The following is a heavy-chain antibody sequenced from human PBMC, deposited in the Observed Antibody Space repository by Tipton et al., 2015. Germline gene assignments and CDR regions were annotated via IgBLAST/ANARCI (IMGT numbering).Heavy chain of an antibody. CDR1: SDSISKYY. CDR3: ARDAWAGDTRGFYYIY. J-gene: IGHJ4*02. CDR2: IQYSGST. V-gene: IGHV4-59*01. Sequence: LRLSCSVSSDSISKYYWSWIRQPPGKELEWIGYIQYSGSTNYNPSLKSRVTISVDTSKNQFSLKLTSVTAADTAVYYCARDAWAGDTRGFYYIYWGRGTLVSVSS. D-gene: IGHD3-22*01.